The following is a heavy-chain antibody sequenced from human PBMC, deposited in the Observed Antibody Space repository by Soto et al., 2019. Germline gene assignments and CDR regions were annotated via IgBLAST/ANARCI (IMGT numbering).Heavy chain of an antibody. CDR3: ASQHPYYYDSSGYHDAFDI. Sequence: GSLRLSCAASGFTFSDYYMSWIRQAPGKVLEWVSYISSSGSTIYYADSVKGRFTISRDNAKNSLYLQMNSLRAEDTAVYYCASQHPYYYDSSGYHDAFDIWGQGTMVTVSS. CDR2: ISSSGSTI. J-gene: IGHJ3*02. V-gene: IGHV3-11*01. CDR1: GFTFSDYY. D-gene: IGHD3-22*01.